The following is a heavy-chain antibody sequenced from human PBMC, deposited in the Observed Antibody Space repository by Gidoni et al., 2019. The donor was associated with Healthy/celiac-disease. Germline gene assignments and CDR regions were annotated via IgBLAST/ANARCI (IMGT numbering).Heavy chain of an antibody. D-gene: IGHD3-22*01. V-gene: IGHV3-30-3*01. CDR1: GFTFSSYA. Sequence: QVQLVESGGGVVQPGRSLRLSCAASGFTFSSYAMHWVRQAPGKGLEWVAVISYDGSNKYYADSVKGRFTISRDNSKNTLYLQMNSLRAEDTAVYYCATDRVDSSGPPYYYYGMDVWGQGTTVTVSS. J-gene: IGHJ6*02. CDR3: ATDRVDSSGPPYYYYGMDV. CDR2: ISYDGSNK.